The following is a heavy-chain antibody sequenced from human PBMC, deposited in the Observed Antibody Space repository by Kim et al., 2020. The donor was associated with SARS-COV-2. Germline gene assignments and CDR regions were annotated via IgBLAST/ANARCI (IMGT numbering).Heavy chain of an antibody. Sequence: GGSLRLSCAASGFTFSNAWMSWVRQAPGKGLEWVGRIKSKTDGGTTDYAAPVKGRFTISRDDSKNTLYLQMNSLKTEDTAVYYCTTGITSWSYVDYYYGMDVWGQGTTVTVSS. V-gene: IGHV3-15*01. CDR3: TTGITSWSYVDYYYGMDV. D-gene: IGHD2-2*01. J-gene: IGHJ6*02. CDR2: IKSKTDGGTT. CDR1: GFTFSNAW.